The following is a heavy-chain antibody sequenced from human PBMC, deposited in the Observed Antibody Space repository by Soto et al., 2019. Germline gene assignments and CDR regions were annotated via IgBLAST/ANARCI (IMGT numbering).Heavy chain of an antibody. CDR1: GGSISSYY. J-gene: IGHJ6*02. D-gene: IGHD6-13*01. V-gene: IGHV4-59*01. Sequence: PSETLSLTCTVSGGSISSYYWSWIRQPPGKGLEWIGYIYYSGSTNYNPSLKSRVTISVDTSKNQFSLKLSSVTAADTAVYYCARVLAAAAREGRNYYYYGMDVWGQGTTVTVS. CDR2: IYYSGST. CDR3: ARVLAAAAREGRNYYYYGMDV.